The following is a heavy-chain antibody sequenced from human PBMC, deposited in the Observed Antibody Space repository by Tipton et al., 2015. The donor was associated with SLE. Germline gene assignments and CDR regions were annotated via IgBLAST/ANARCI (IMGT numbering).Heavy chain of an antibody. CDR1: GGSISSYY. Sequence: LRLSCTVSGGSISSYYWSWIRQPPGKGLEWIGYIYHSGSTNYDPFLKSRVTISVDTSKNQFSLKLNSVTAADTAVYYCARDGGAFDIWGQGTMVTVSS. V-gene: IGHV4-59*01. J-gene: IGHJ3*02. CDR2: IYHSGST. CDR3: ARDGGAFDI.